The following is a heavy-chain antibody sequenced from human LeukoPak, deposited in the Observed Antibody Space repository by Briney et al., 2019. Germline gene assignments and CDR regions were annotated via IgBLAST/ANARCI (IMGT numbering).Heavy chain of an antibody. J-gene: IGHJ4*02. CDR2: ISSSSSTI. CDR1: GFTFSSYS. Sequence: PGGSLRLSCAASGFTFSSYSMNWVRQAPGKGLEWVSYISSSSSTIYYADSVKGRFTISRDNAKNSLYLQMNSLRAEDTAVYYCARVTGGWGWQYYFDYWGQGTLVTVSS. V-gene: IGHV3-48*04. CDR3: ARVTGGWGWQYYFDY. D-gene: IGHD7-27*01.